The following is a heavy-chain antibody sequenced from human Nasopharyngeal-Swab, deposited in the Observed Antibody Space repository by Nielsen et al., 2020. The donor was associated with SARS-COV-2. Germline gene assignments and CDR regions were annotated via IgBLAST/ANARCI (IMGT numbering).Heavy chain of an antibody. CDR2: IRSSNDI. CDR1: GFIFSDYS. V-gene: IGHV3-69-1*01. Sequence: GESLKISCAASGFIFSDYSMNWVRQAPGKGLEWISYIRSSNDIYYADSVKGRFTISRDHAKNSLYLQMSSLRVEDTAVYYCARDRDWAFDVWGQGAAVTVS. CDR3: ARDRDWAFDV. D-gene: IGHD2-21*01. J-gene: IGHJ3*01.